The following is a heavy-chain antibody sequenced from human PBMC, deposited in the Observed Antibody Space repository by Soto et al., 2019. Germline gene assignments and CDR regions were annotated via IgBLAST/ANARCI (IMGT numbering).Heavy chain of an antibody. D-gene: IGHD2-2*01. CDR2: ISGSGGST. Sequence: GGSLRLSCAASGFTFSSYAMSWVRQAPGKGLEWVSAISGSGGSTYYADSVMGRFTISRDNSKNTLYLQMNGLRAEDTAVYYCATDNGVCSMRVCYYFDYWGQGTLVTVSS. V-gene: IGHV3-23*01. CDR3: ATDNGVCSMRVCYYFDY. CDR1: GFTFSSYA. J-gene: IGHJ4*02.